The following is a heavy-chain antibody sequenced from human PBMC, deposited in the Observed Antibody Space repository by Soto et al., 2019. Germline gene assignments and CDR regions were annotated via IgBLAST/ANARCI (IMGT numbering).Heavy chain of an antibody. CDR3: ATERRGYDFWSGKTVSYYGMDV. J-gene: IGHJ6*02. CDR1: GFTFSNAW. CDR2: FRSELDGATI. Sequence: EVQLVESGGGLVKSGGSLRLSCAASGFTFSNAWMSWVRQAPGKGLEWVGRFRSELDGATIDYAAPVKGRFTISRDDSKSAMYLQMNSLKTEDTAVYYCATERRGYDFWSGKTVSYYGMDVWGQGTTVTVSS. D-gene: IGHD3-3*01. V-gene: IGHV3-15*01.